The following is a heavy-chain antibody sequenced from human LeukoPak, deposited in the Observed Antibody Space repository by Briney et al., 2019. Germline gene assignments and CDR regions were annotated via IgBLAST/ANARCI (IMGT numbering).Heavy chain of an antibody. Sequence: GGSLRLSCAASGFILSGYFMSWVRQAPGKGLEWVASIKHDGSEEYYVDSVRGRFTISRDNSKNTLYLQMNSLRAEDTAVYYCAKLRRYCSGGICSDRYYFDYWGQGTLVTVSS. V-gene: IGHV3-7*03. CDR2: IKHDGSEE. CDR3: AKLRRYCSGGICSDRYYFDY. J-gene: IGHJ4*02. D-gene: IGHD2-15*01. CDR1: GFILSGYF.